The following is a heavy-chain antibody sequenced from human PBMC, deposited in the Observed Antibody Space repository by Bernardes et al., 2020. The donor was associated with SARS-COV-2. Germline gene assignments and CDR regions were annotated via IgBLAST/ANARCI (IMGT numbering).Heavy chain of an antibody. CDR2: INEDGSIT. V-gene: IGHV3-74*01. Sequence: GGSLRLSCAASGFSVSAYWMHWVRQVPGEGLVWVSCINEDGSITNYADSVKGRFTISRDIAKNKIYLQMNSLRTEDTAVYYCARDFGGNSDYWGQGTLVTVSS. CDR3: ARDFGGNSDY. CDR1: GFSVSAYW. J-gene: IGHJ4*02. D-gene: IGHD2-21*01.